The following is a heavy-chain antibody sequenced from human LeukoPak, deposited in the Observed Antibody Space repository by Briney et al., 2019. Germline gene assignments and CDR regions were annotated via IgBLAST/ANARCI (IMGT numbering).Heavy chain of an antibody. D-gene: IGHD3-16*01. V-gene: IGHV1-2*02. CDR3: ARLDRGSDPPVIDY. J-gene: IGHJ4*02. CDR2: VNPNSGET. Sequence: GASVKVSCKASGYAFTGFYMRWVRQAPGQGLEWMGLVNPNSGETHIAQNFQDRVTLTRDTSITTAYLQWSSLKASDTAMYYCARLDRGSDPPVIDYWGQGTLVTVSS. CDR1: GYAFTGFY.